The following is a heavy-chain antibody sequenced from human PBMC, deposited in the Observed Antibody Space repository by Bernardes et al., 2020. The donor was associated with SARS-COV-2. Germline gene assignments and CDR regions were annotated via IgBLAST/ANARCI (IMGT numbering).Heavy chain of an antibody. CDR2: ISAGGDT. CDR1: GLTVDTNY. Sequence: VEPLILSCAASGLTVDTNYMTWVRQAPGQGLEWVSLISAGGDTNYTDPVKGRFRISRDISKNTFYLQMDSLRAEDSAVYYCARDFHFSWWSSNLIYYYAYALDVWGQGTTVTGSS. J-gene: IGHJ6*02. CDR3: ARDFHFSWWSSNLIYYYAYALDV. D-gene: IGHD3-16*01. V-gene: IGHV3-66*01.